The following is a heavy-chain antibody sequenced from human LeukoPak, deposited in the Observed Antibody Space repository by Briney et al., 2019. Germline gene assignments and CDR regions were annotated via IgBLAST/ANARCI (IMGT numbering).Heavy chain of an antibody. CDR1: GYTFTSYA. Sequence: GSVKVSCKASGYTFTSYAMHWVRQAPGQGLEWMGWINTNTGNPTYAHGFTGRFVFSLDTSVSTPYLQISSLKAEDTSVYYCARDHVKLTSSCHPFDSFYVGGQGTLATVSS. CDR2: INTNTGNP. V-gene: IGHV7-4-1*02. D-gene: IGHD2-2*01. J-gene: IGHJ3*01. CDR3: ARDHVKLTSSCHPFDSFYV.